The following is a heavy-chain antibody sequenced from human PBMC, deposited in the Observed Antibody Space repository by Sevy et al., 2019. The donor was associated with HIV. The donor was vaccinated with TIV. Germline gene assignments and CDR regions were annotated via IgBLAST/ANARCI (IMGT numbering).Heavy chain of an antibody. Sequence: GGFLRLSCAASGITFDDYGMHWVRQVPGKGLEWVSGISGNSGTIAYADSVKGRFTISRDNAKNSLYLQMNSLRAEDTALYYCAKAPTPQDYSCGGVSYFDYWGQGTPVTVSS. CDR2: ISGNSGTI. V-gene: IGHV3-9*01. CDR1: GITFDDYG. CDR3: AKAPTPQDYSCGGVSYFDY. J-gene: IGHJ4*02. D-gene: IGHD4-4*01.